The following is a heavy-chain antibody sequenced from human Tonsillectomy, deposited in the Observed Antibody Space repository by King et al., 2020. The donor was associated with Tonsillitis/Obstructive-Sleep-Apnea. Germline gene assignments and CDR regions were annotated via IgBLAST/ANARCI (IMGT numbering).Heavy chain of an antibody. Sequence: VQPVESGGGVVQPGGSLRLSCAASGFTFDDYAMYWVRQAPGKGLEWVSLISGDGTNTYYADSVKGRFTISRDNSKNSLYLQMNSLRTEDTALYYCGKSSSWYPLQYWGQGTLVTVSS. CDR1: GFTFDDYA. CDR3: GKSSSWYPLQY. D-gene: IGHD6-13*01. CDR2: ISGDGTNT. V-gene: IGHV3-43*02. J-gene: IGHJ4*02.